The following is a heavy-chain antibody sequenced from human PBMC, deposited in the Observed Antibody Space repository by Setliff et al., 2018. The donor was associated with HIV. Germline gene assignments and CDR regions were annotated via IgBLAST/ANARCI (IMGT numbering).Heavy chain of an antibody. J-gene: IGHJ4*02. D-gene: IGHD3-10*01. CDR1: GYTFSDYS. Sequence: ASVKVSCKASGYTFSDYSMHWVRQAPGQGLEWMGWINPTTGGTNYAQKFHDRVTMTRDSSNTTVYMEMSSLTSDDTAIYYCARDHSGSLFAYWGQGTLVTVSS. V-gene: IGHV1-2*02. CDR2: INPTTGGT. CDR3: ARDHSGSLFAY.